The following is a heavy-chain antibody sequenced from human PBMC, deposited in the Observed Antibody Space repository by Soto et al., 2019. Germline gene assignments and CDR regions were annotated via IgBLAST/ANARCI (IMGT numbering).Heavy chain of an antibody. V-gene: IGHV1-2*02. J-gene: IGHJ6*02. Sequence: ASVKVSCKASGCTFTGYYMHWVRQAPGQGLEWMGWINPNSGDTKYAQKFRDRVTMTGDTSISSAYMELSSLRSDDTAVYYCAKSGQAFDVWGQGTTVTVSS. CDR1: GCTFTGYY. CDR3: AKSGQAFDV. D-gene: IGHD5-12*01. CDR2: INPNSGDT.